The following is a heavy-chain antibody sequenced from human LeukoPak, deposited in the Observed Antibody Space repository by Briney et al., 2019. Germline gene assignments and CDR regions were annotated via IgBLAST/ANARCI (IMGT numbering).Heavy chain of an antibody. CDR3: ARGGILYSAPLDY. Sequence: ASVKVSCKASGFSFIERYIHWVRQSPAIGLEWMGRVDPEDGETMFAEKFQDRVTLTADASTQTVYMEMSNLRSEDTAVYYCARGGILYSAPLDYWGQGTLVTVSS. V-gene: IGHV1-69-2*01. CDR2: VDPEDGET. D-gene: IGHD2-15*01. J-gene: IGHJ4*02. CDR1: GFSFIERY.